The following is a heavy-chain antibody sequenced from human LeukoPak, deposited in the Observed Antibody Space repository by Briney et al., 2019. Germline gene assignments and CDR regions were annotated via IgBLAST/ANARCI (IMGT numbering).Heavy chain of an antibody. D-gene: IGHD2-2*01. Sequence: GGSLRLSCAASGFTVSSNYMSWVRQAPGKGLEWVSAIYSGSSTYYADSVKGRFTISGDNSKNTVYLQINSLRAEDTAVYYCARDGGYCSSTSCYFWFDPWGQGTLVTVSS. V-gene: IGHV3-53*01. CDR1: GFTVSSNY. CDR3: ARDGGYCSSTSCYFWFDP. J-gene: IGHJ5*02. CDR2: IYSGSST.